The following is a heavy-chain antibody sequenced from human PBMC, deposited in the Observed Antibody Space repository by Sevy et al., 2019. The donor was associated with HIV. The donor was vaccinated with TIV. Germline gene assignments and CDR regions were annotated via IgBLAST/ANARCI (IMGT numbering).Heavy chain of an antibody. D-gene: IGHD6-13*01. Sequence: GGSLRLSCTASGFTVGDYCMSWVRQAPGKGLEWVAFLKSDVYGGTVDHAASVRGRFVISRDDSKTIAYLQMNDLKTEETGVYYCTRWKAAQSIFDYWGQGALVTVSS. CDR2: LKSDVYGGTV. CDR3: TRWKAAQSIFDY. V-gene: IGHV3-49*04. CDR1: GFTVGDYC. J-gene: IGHJ4*02.